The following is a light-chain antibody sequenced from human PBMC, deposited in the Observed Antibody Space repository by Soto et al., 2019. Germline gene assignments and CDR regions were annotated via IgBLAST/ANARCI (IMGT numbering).Light chain of an antibody. CDR2: AAS. V-gene: IGKV1-9*01. Sequence: DIQLTQSPSFLSASVGDRVTITCRASQGISSSLAWYQQKPGRAPELLIYAASTLQSGVPSRFSGSGSGTEFTLTISSLQPEDFATYYCQQINSFPLTFGGGPKVEIK. J-gene: IGKJ4*01. CDR1: QGISSS. CDR3: QQINSFPLT.